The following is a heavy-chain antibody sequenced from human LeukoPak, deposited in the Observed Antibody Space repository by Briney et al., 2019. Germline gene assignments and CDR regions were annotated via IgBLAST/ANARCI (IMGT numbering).Heavy chain of an antibody. CDR1: GGTFSSYA. CDR2: IIPIFGTA. D-gene: IGHD5-18*01. V-gene: IGHV1-69*13. CDR3: ARVTVGYSYGLEAKYSFDC. J-gene: IGHJ4*02. Sequence: ASVKVSCKASGGTFSSYAISWVRQAPGQGLEWMGGIIPIFGTANYAQKFQGRVTITADESTSTAYIELSSLRSEDTAVYYCARVTVGYSYGLEAKYSFDCWGQGTLVTVSS.